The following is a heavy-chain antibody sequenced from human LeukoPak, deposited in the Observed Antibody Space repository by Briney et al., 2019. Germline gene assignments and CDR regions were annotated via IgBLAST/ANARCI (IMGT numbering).Heavy chain of an antibody. J-gene: IGHJ4*02. CDR1: GFTFSSYA. CDR2: ISYDGSNK. Sequence: PGRSLRLSCAASGFTFSSYAMYWVRQAPGKGLEWVAVISYDGSNKYYADSVKGRFTISRDNSKNTLYLQMNSLRAEDTAVYYCAKRPQINVRYFDWLLGAFDYWGQGTLVTVSS. CDR3: AKRPQINVRYFDWLLGAFDY. V-gene: IGHV3-30*04. D-gene: IGHD3-9*01.